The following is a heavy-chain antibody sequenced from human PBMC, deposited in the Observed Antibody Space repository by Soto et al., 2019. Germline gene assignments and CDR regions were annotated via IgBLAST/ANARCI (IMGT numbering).Heavy chain of an antibody. V-gene: IGHV3-23*01. CDR3: AKAPTYGGYDGLDS. CDR2: ISGSGGST. D-gene: IGHD5-12*01. Sequence: PGGSLRLSCASSGFTFSIYAMSWVRQAPGEGLEWVSAISGSGGSTDYADSVKGRFTISRDNSKNTLYLQMNSLRAEDTAVYYCAKAPTYGGYDGLDSWGQGTLVTVSP. J-gene: IGHJ4*02. CDR1: GFTFSIYA.